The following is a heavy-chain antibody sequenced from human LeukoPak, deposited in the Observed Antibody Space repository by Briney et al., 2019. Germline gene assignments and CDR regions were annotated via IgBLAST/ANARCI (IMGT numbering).Heavy chain of an antibody. CDR2: ISSSSSYI. CDR1: GFTFSSYS. V-gene: IGHV3-21*01. Sequence: PGGSLRLSCAASGFTFSSYSMNWVRQAPGKGLEWVSSISSSSSYIYYADSVKGRSTISRDNAKNSLYLQMNSLRAEDTAVYYCARATRGYYYDSSDGMDVWGQGTTVTVSS. CDR3: ARATRGYYYDSSDGMDV. D-gene: IGHD3-22*01. J-gene: IGHJ6*02.